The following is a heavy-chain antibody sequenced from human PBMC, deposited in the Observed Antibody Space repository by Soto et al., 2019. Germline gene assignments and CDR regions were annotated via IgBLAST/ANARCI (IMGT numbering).Heavy chain of an antibody. D-gene: IGHD1-26*01. CDR2: MNPNSGNT. J-gene: IGHJ6*02. Sequence: QVQLVQSGAEVMKPGASVKVSCKASGYTVTSYDINWVRQATAQGLEWMGWMNPNSGNTGYAQTFQGRVTMTRNTYISTAYMELSSLRSEDTAVDYCARGKVGATATDYYGMDVWGQGTKVTVSS. V-gene: IGHV1-8*01. CDR1: GYTVTSYD. CDR3: ARGKVGATATDYYGMDV.